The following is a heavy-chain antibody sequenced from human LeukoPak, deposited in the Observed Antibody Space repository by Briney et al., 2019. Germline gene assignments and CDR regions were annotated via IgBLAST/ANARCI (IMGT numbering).Heavy chain of an antibody. J-gene: IGHJ1*01. CDR1: GFTFSSYT. CDR3: AKDHLWWRGRSAEYFQH. V-gene: IGHV3-23*01. Sequence: QPGGSLRLSCAASGFTFSSYTMNWVRQAPGKGLEWVSAISGSGGSTYYADSVKGRFTISRDNSKNTLYLQMNSLRAEDTAVYYCAKDHLWWRGRSAEYFQHWGQGTLVTVSS. D-gene: IGHD2-21*01. CDR2: ISGSGGST.